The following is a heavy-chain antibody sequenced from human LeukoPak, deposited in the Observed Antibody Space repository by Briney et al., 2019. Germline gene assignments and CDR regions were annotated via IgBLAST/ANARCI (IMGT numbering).Heavy chain of an antibody. CDR3: ARDAVVPAALTYYYYGTDV. CDR2: ISAYNGNT. J-gene: IGHJ6*02. Sequence: ASVKVSCKASGYTFTSYGISWVRQAPGQGLEWMGWISAYNGNTNYAQKLRGRVTMTTDTSTSTAYMELRSLRSDDTAVYYCARDAVVPAALTYYYYGTDVWGQGTTVTVSS. CDR1: GYTFTSYG. V-gene: IGHV1-18*01. D-gene: IGHD2-2*01.